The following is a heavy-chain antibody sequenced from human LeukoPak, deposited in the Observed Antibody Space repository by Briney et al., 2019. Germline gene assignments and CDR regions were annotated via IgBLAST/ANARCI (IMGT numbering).Heavy chain of an antibody. J-gene: IGHJ4*02. CDR1: GFTFSSYA. V-gene: IGHV3-30-3*01. D-gene: IGHD6-13*01. CDR3: ARDPGGSIAAGTIFGY. CDR2: ISYDGSNK. Sequence: GGSLRLSCAASGFTFSSYAMHWVRQAPGKGLEWVAVISYDGSNKYYADSVKGRFTISRDNPKSTLYLQMNSLRAEDTAVYYCARDPGGSIAAGTIFGYWGQGTLVTVSS.